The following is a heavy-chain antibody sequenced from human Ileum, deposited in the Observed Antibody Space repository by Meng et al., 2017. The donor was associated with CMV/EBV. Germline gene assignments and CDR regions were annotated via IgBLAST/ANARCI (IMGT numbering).Heavy chain of an antibody. CDR3: ARLGRITGNFDY. J-gene: IGHJ4*02. CDR2: IYNSGGT. V-gene: IGHV4-31*03. D-gene: IGHD1-20*01. CDR1: GGSISSGAYC. Sequence: CTVSGGSISSGAYCWNWSRQHPGKGLEWIGYIYNSGGTYYNPSLKSRVIISIDTSKNQFSLKLSSVTAADTAVYYCARLGRITGNFDYWGQGTLVTVSS.